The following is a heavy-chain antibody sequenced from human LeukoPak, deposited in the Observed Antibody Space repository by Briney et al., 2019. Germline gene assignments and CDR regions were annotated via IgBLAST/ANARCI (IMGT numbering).Heavy chain of an antibody. V-gene: IGHV3-74*01. D-gene: IGHD3-16*01. Sequence: GGSLGLSCAASGFTFSNYWMHWVRQTPGKGLVWVSRINSDGYITTYADSVKGRFTISRDNAKNTLYVQMNSLRTEDTAVYYCARETLGKGFFDYWGQGTLVTVSS. CDR1: GFTFSNYW. J-gene: IGHJ4*02. CDR3: ARETLGKGFFDY. CDR2: INSDGYIT.